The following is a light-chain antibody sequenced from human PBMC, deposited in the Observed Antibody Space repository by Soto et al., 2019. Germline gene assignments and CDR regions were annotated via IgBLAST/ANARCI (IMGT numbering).Light chain of an antibody. Sequence: QSVLTQPPSVSGAPGQRVTISCTGSSSNIGAGYEVHWYQQLPGTAPKLLIYGNNNRPSGVPDRISGSKSGTSVSLAITGLRAEDEADYYGLSYDSSLGVVFGGGTKLTVL. CDR3: LSYDSSLGVV. CDR1: SSNIGAGYE. V-gene: IGLV1-40*01. CDR2: GNN. J-gene: IGLJ3*02.